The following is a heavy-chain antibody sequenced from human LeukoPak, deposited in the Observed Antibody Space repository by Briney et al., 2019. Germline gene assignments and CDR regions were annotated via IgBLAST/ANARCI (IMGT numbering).Heavy chain of an antibody. V-gene: IGHV4-4*07. CDR2: IYTSGST. CDR3: ARGVGPYSSSWSYAFDI. CDR1: GGSISSYY. J-gene: IGHJ3*02. Sequence: SETLSLTCTVSGGSISSYYWSWIRQPAGKGLEWIGRIYTSGSTNYNPSLKSRVTMSVDTSKNQFSLKLSSVTAADTAVYYCARGVGPYSSSWSYAFDIWGQGTMVTVSS. D-gene: IGHD6-13*01.